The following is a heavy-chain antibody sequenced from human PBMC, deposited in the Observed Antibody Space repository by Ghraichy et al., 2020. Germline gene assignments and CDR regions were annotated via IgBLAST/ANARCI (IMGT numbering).Heavy chain of an antibody. CDR3: ARDRRYCGNNCYLYYYYGMDV. CDR1: GLGVSSNY. D-gene: IGHD2-21*01. V-gene: IGHV3-53*01. J-gene: IGHJ6*02. CDR2: LYSDGTP. Sequence: LSLTCAASGLGVSSNYMSWVRQAPGEGLEWVAILYSDGTPFYADSVRGRFTISRDESRNTMYLQMNTLRAEVTAVYYCARDRRYCGNNCYLYYYYGMDVWGRGTTVTVSS.